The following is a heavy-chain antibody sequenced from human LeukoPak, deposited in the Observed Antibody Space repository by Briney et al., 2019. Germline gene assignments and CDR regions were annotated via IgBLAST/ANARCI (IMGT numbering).Heavy chain of an antibody. Sequence: GESLKISCKGSEYIFTNYWIGWVRQMPGKGLEWMGIIYPGDSDTRYSPSFQGQVTISADKSITTAYLEWSGLQASDTAMYYCAGWSRGYDGSGIGFRFDPWGQGTLVTVSS. CDR3: AGWSRGYDGSGIGFRFDP. CDR2: IYPGDSDT. D-gene: IGHD3-10*01. V-gene: IGHV5-51*01. J-gene: IGHJ5*02. CDR1: EYIFTNYW.